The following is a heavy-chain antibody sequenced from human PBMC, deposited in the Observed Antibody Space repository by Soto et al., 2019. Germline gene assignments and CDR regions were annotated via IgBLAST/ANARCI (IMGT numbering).Heavy chain of an antibody. CDR3: ARGHDYGGNHDY. Sequence: GASVKVSCKASGYTFTSYAMHWVRQAPGQRLEWMEWINAGNGNTKYSQKLQGRVTITRDTSASTAYMELSSLRSEDTAVYYCARGHDYGGNHDYWGQGTLVTVSS. D-gene: IGHD4-17*01. V-gene: IGHV1-3*01. CDR2: INAGNGNT. CDR1: GYTFTSYA. J-gene: IGHJ4*02.